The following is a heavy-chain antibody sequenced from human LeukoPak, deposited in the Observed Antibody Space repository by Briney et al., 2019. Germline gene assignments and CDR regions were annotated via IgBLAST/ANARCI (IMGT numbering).Heavy chain of an antibody. CDR3: ARGQYSSNWSKLGMDV. J-gene: IGHJ6*02. V-gene: IGHV4-34*01. CDR2: INHSGST. D-gene: IGHD6-13*01. CDR1: GGSFSGYY. Sequence: KTSETLSLTCAVYGGSFSGYYWSWIRQPPGKGLEWIGEINHSGSTYYNPSLKSRVTISVDTSKNQFSLKLSSVTAADTAVYYCARGQYSSNWSKLGMDVWGQGTTVTVSS.